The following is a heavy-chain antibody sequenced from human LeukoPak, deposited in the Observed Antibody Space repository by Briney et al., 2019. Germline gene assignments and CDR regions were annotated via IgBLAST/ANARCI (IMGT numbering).Heavy chain of an antibody. Sequence: GGSLRLSYAASGFTFTSIAMSWVRQAPGRGLEWVALIWYDGRNKYYADSVKGRFTISRDNSKNTLSLQLNSLRDEDTAVYYCARDGGSSGYRDALEIWAQRTMVTVSA. CDR3: ARDGGSSGYRDALEI. CDR2: IWYDGRNK. V-gene: IGHV3-33*08. CDR1: GFTFTSIA. D-gene: IGHD3-22*01. J-gene: IGHJ3*02.